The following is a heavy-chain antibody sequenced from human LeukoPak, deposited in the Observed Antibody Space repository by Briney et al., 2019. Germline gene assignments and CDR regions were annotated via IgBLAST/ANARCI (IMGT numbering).Heavy chain of an antibody. D-gene: IGHD1-14*01. CDR3: VPEINRGDRRYFDY. CDR1: GFTFSTYW. Sequence: GGSLRLSCAASGFTFSTYWMHWVRQAPGKGLVWVSRINSDGSNTNYADSVKGRFTISRDNAKNTLYLQMDSLRAEDTAVYYCVPEINRGDRRYFDYWGQGTLVTVSS. CDR2: INSDGSNT. J-gene: IGHJ4*02. V-gene: IGHV3-74*01.